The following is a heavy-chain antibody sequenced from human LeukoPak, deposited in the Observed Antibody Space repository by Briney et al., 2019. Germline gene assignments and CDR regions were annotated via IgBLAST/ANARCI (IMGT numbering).Heavy chain of an antibody. CDR2: INSDGSST. D-gene: IGHD6-13*01. V-gene: IGHV3-74*01. Sequence: PGGSLRLSCAASGFTFSSYWMHWVRQAPGKGLVWVPRINSDGSSTSYADSVKGRFTISRDNAKNTLYLQMNSLRAEDTAVYYCAKTFWAAAGPLFDYWGQGTLVTVSS. J-gene: IGHJ4*02. CDR1: GFTFSSYW. CDR3: AKTFWAAAGPLFDY.